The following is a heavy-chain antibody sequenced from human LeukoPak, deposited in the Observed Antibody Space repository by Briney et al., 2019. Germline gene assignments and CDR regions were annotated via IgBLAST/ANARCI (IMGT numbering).Heavy chain of an antibody. V-gene: IGHV4-59*01. Sequence: PSETLSLTCTVSGGSISSYYWSGIRQPPGKGLEWIGYIYYSGSTNYNPSLKSRVTISVDTSKNQFSLKLSSVTAADTAVYYCARERDGMDVWGQGTTVTVSS. CDR2: IYYSGST. CDR1: GGSISSYY. J-gene: IGHJ6*02. CDR3: ARERDGMDV.